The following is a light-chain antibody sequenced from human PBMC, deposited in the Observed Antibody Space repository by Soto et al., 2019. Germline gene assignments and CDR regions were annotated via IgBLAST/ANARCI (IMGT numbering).Light chain of an antibody. CDR2: GAS. CDR3: QQYGGSPIT. Sequence: EIVLTQSPGTLSLSPGERATLSCRASQSVSSSYLAWYQQKPGQAPRLLIYGASSRAPGIPDRFSGSGSGTDFTLTISGLEPEDFAVYYCQQYGGSPITFGQGTRLEMK. J-gene: IGKJ5*01. CDR1: QSVSSSY. V-gene: IGKV3-20*01.